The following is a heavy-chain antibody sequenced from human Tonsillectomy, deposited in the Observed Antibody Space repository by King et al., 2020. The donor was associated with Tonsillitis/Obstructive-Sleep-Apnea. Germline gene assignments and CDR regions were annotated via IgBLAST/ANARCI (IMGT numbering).Heavy chain of an antibody. J-gene: IGHJ3*02. CDR2: FYYSGST. CDR1: GGSISSSSYY. CDR3: ARHLSYCGGDCYPDAFDI. D-gene: IGHD2-21*01. Sequence: LQLQESGPGLVKPSETLSLTCTVSGGSISSSSYYWGWIRQPPGKGLEWIGRFYYSGSTYYNPSLKSRVTISVDTSKNQFSLKLSSVTAADTAVYYCARHLSYCGGDCYPDAFDIWGQGTMVTVSS. V-gene: IGHV4-39*01.